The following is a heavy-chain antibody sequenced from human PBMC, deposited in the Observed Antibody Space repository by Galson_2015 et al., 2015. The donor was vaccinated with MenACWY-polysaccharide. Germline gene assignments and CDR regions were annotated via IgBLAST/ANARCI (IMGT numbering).Heavy chain of an antibody. V-gene: IGHV1-2*06. CDR2: INPNSGGT. J-gene: IGHJ6*02. CDR3: AREGPLCSAGWLGSDYNGMDV. D-gene: IGHD3-9*01. CDR1: GYTLTGYY. Sequence: SVKVSCKASGYTLTGYYIHWVRQAPGQGLEWMGRINPNSGGTNYAQKFQGRVTMTRDKSISTAQMELSRLRSDETAVYYCAREGPLCSAGWLGSDYNGMDVWGHGAAVTVSS.